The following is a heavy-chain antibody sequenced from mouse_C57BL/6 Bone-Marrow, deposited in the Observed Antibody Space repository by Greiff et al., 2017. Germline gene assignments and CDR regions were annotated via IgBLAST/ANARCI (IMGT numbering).Heavy chain of an antibody. J-gene: IGHJ3*01. Sequence: QVQLQQPGAELVKPGASVKLSCKASGYTFTSYWMHWVKQRPGQGLEWIGMIHPKSGSTNYNEKFKSKATLTVDKSSCTAYMQLSSLTSEGAAVYYCARDGYFAYWGQGTLVTVSA. CDR1: GYTFTSYW. CDR2: IHPKSGST. CDR3: ARDGYFAY. D-gene: IGHD2-3*01. V-gene: IGHV1-64*01.